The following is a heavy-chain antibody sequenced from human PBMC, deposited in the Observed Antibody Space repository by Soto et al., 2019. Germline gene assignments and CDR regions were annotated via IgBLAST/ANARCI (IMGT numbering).Heavy chain of an antibody. V-gene: IGHV1-18*01. CDR2: ISAYNGNT. CDR1: GYTFTSYG. Sequence: QVQLVQSGGEVKKPGASVKVSCKASGYTFTSYGISWVRQAPGQGLEWMGRISAYNGNTNYAQKLQGRVTMTTDTSTTTAYVELRSLRSDDTAVYYCARVVGALGHWFDPWGRGTLVTVSS. D-gene: IGHD1-26*01. CDR3: ARVVGALGHWFDP. J-gene: IGHJ5*02.